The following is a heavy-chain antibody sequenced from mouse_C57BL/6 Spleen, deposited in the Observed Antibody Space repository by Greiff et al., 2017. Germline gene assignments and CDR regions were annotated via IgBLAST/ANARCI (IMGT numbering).Heavy chain of an antibody. J-gene: IGHJ2*01. CDR3: ARHITTVVANFDY. V-gene: IGHV1-9*01. CDR1: GYTFTGYW. Sequence: VQLQQSGAELMKPGASVKLSCKATGYTFTGYWIEWVKQRPGHGLEWIGEILPGSGSTNYNAKFKGKAPFTADTSSNTAYMQLSSLTTEDSAIYYCARHITTVVANFDYWGQGTTLTVSS. CDR2: ILPGSGST. D-gene: IGHD1-1*01.